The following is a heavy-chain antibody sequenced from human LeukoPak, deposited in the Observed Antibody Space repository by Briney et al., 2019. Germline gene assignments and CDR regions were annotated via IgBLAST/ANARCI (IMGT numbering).Heavy chain of an antibody. V-gene: IGHV4-39*01. CDR3: ARQKSGSYGLFDY. J-gene: IGHJ4*02. D-gene: IGHD1-26*01. CDR2: IYYSGST. CDR1: GGSISSSSYY. Sequence: PSETPSLTCTVSGGSISSSSYYWGWIRQPPGKGLEWIGSIYYSGSTYYNPSLKSRVTISVDTSKNQFSLKLSSVTAADTAVYYCARQKSGSYGLFDYWGQGTLVTVSS.